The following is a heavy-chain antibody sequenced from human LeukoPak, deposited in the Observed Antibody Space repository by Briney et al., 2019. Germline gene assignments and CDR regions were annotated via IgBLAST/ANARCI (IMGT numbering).Heavy chain of an antibody. V-gene: IGHV3-23*01. J-gene: IGHJ4*02. CDR2: VSPPGGGT. CDR3: ARDLAWGAFDY. CDR1: GFTFSNHG. D-gene: IGHD3-16*01. Sequence: GGSLRLTCAASGFTFSNHGMNWVRQAPGKGLEWLSGVSPPGGGTYYADSVKGRFTISRDDSKNTLSLQMNSLRVEDTAVYYCARDLAWGAFDYWGQGTLVTVSS.